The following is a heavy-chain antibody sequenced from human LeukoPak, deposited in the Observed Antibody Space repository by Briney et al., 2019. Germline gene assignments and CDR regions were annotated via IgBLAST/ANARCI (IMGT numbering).Heavy chain of an antibody. CDR2: ISYDGSNK. CDR1: GFTFGGYV. CDR3: ARVAQGTWDY. D-gene: IGHD3-10*01. Sequence: GGSLRLSCAGSGFTFGGYVMHWFRQTPGKGLEWVAVISYDGSNKYYADSVKGRFTISRDNSKNTLYLQMNSLRAEDTAVYYCARVAQGTWDYWGQGTLVTVPS. J-gene: IGHJ4*02. V-gene: IGHV3-30*19.